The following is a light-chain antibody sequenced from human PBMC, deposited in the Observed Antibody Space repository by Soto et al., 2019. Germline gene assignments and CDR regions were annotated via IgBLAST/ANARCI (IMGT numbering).Light chain of an antibody. Sequence: QSVLTQPASVSGSPGQSITISCTGTSGDVGGYNYVSWYQQHPGKAPKLMIYEVSNRPSGVSNRFSGSKSGNTASLTISGLQAEDEADYYCSSYTTSSTRVFGPGTKVTV. V-gene: IGLV2-14*01. CDR2: EVS. J-gene: IGLJ1*01. CDR1: SGDVGGYNY. CDR3: SSYTTSSTRV.